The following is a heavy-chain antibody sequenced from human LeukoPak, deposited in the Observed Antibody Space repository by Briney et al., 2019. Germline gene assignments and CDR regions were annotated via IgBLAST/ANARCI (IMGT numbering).Heavy chain of an antibody. J-gene: IGHJ4*02. CDR1: GFTFSSYS. V-gene: IGHV3-21*04. Sequence: GGSLRLSCAASGFTFSSYSMNWVRQAPGKGLEWVSSISSSSSYIYYADSVKGRFTISRDNAKSTLYLQMNSLRAEDTAIYYYAKDRRIAVTGVFDNWGQGTLVTVSS. D-gene: IGHD6-19*01. CDR3: AKDRRIAVTGVFDN. CDR2: ISSSSSYI.